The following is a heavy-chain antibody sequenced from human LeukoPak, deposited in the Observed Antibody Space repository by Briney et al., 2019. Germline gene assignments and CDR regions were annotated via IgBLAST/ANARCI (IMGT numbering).Heavy chain of an antibody. D-gene: IGHD3-10*01. CDR1: GFTFSAYA. Sequence: GGSLRLSCSASGFTFSAYAMYWVRQAPGKGLEYVSGISSNGGRSFYADSVKGRFTISRDNSKNTLDLQMSSLRVEDTAVYYCAISGLGFGEFRGLDYWGQGTLVTVSS. CDR3: AISGLGFGEFRGLDY. V-gene: IGHV3-64D*09. CDR2: ISSNGGRS. J-gene: IGHJ4*02.